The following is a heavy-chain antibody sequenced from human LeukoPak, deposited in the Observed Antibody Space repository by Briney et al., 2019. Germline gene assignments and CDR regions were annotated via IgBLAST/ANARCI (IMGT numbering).Heavy chain of an antibody. Sequence: SGPTLVNPTQTLTLTCTFSGFSLNTNGVGVGWIRQPPGKALEWLALIYWDADKRYSPSLKNRLTVTKDTSKNQVVLTMTNMDLVDTATYYCTRVGLCSSTSCYSGAYYFDYWGQGTLVTVSS. D-gene: IGHD2-2*02. V-gene: IGHV2-5*02. CDR1: GFSLNTNGVG. J-gene: IGHJ4*02. CDR3: TRVGLCSSTSCYSGAYYFDY. CDR2: IYWDADK.